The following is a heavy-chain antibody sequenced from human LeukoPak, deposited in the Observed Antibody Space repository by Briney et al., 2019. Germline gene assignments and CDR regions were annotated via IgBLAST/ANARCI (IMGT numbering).Heavy chain of an antibody. D-gene: IGHD5-18*01. Sequence: PVGSLRLSCAASGFTFNTYWMSWVRQAPGKGLEWVANIKEDGSEKYYVDSVKGRFTISRDNAQNSLHLQMNGLRAEDTAVYYCARLPLTARQHFDYWGQGTLVTVSS. CDR3: ARLPLTARQHFDY. CDR1: GFTFNTYW. CDR2: IKEDGSEK. V-gene: IGHV3-7*05. J-gene: IGHJ4*02.